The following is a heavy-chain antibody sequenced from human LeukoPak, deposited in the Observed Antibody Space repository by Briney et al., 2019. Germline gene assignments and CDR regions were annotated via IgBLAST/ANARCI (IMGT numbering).Heavy chain of an antibody. Sequence: ASETLSLTCAVYGGSFSGYYWSWIRQPPGKGLEWIGEINHSGSTNYNPSLKSRVTISVDTSKNQFSLKLSSVTAADTAVYYCARTIRSRYSSSWPGEYYYYYMDVWGKGTTVTISS. CDR2: INHSGST. CDR3: ARTIRSRYSSSWPGEYYYYYMDV. D-gene: IGHD6-13*01. CDR1: GGSFSGYY. J-gene: IGHJ6*03. V-gene: IGHV4-34*01.